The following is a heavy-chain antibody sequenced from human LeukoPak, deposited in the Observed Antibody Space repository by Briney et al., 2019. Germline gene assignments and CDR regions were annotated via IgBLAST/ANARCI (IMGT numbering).Heavy chain of an antibody. J-gene: IGHJ3*02. V-gene: IGHV4-59*01. D-gene: IGHD3-10*01. CDR2: IYYSGST. CDR3: ARAMEDDAFDI. Sequence: SETLSLTCTVSGGSISSYYLSWIRQPPGKGLEWIGYIYYSGSTNYNPSLKSRVTISVDTSKNQFSLKLSSVTAADTAVYYCARAMEDDAFDIWGQGTMVTVSS. CDR1: GGSISSYY.